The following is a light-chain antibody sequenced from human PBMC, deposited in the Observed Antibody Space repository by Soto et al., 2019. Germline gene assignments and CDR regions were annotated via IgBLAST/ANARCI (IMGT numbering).Light chain of an antibody. CDR2: DAS. J-gene: IGKJ1*01. Sequence: ALTQSPATLSFSPGEKADHSCGASQSVSSNYLAWYQQKPGLAPRLLIYDASRRATGIPDRFSGSGSGADFILSISRLEPEDFAVYYCQQYGSSPWTFGQGTKVDIK. CDR1: QSVSSNY. V-gene: IGKV3D-20*01. CDR3: QQYGSSPWT.